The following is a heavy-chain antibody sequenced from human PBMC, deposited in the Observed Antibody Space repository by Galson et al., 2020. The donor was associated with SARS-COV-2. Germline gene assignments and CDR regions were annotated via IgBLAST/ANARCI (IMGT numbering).Heavy chain of an antibody. CDR1: RFSLRTTAVG. D-gene: IGHD6-19*01. CDR2: LYWDDDK. J-gene: IGHJ5*02. Sequence: SGPTLAQPTQTLTLTCIFPRFSLRTTAVGVGWVRQPPRKALECLALLYWDDDKRHSPSLKSRLTIAKDTPKNQVVLIMTDMDPVDTATYFCVHMSYNNAWPLLSWGQGTLVTVSS. CDR3: VHMSYNNAWPLLS. V-gene: IGHV2-5*02.